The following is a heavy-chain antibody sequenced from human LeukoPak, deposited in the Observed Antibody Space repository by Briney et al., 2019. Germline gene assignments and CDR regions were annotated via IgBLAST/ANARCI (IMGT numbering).Heavy chain of an antibody. D-gene: IGHD3-22*01. CDR3: ARRSVTMIVVEGYFDY. V-gene: IGHV4-38-2*01. CDR1: GYSISSGYY. J-gene: IGHJ4*02. CDR2: IYHSGST. Sequence: PSETLSLTCAVSGYSISSGYYWGWIRQPPGKGLEWIGSIYHSGSTYYNPSLKSRVTISVDTSTNQFSLKLSSVTAADTAVYYCARRSVTMIVVEGYFDYWGQGTLVTVSS.